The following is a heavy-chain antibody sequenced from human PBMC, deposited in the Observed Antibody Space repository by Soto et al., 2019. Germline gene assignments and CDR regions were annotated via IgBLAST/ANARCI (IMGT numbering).Heavy chain of an antibody. J-gene: IGHJ4*02. CDR3: ARDRSYDILTGIKNSYFDY. D-gene: IGHD3-9*01. CDR1: GFTFSSYG. V-gene: IGHV3-33*01. CDR2: IWYDGSNK. Sequence: LRLSCAASGFTFSSYGMHWVRQAPGKGLEWVAVIWYDGSNKYYADSVKGRFTISRDNSKNTLYLQMNSLRAEDTAVYYCARDRSYDILTGIKNSYFDYWGQGTLDTVSS.